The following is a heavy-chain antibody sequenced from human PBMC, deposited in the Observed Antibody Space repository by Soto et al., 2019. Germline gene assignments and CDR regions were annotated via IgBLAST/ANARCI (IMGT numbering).Heavy chain of an antibody. CDR1: GGSISSYY. J-gene: IGHJ3*02. V-gene: IGHV4-39*01. Sequence: SETLSLTCTVSGGSISSYYWGWIRQPPGKGLEWIGSIYYSGSTYYNPSLKSRVTISVDTSKNQFSLKLSSVTAADTAVYYCARRSYYYDSSGMGGYAFDIWGQGTMVTVSS. D-gene: IGHD3-22*01. CDR2: IYYSGST. CDR3: ARRSYYYDSSGMGGYAFDI.